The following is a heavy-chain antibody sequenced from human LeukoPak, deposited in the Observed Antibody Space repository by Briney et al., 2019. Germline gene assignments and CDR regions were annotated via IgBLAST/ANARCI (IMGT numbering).Heavy chain of an antibody. CDR2: INHSGST. CDR3: ASPIAAAPFFDY. D-gene: IGHD6-13*01. V-gene: IGHV4-34*01. CDR1: GRSFSGYY. Sequence: SETLSLTCAVYGRSFSGYYWSWIRQPPGKGLEWIGEINHSGSTNYNPSLKSRVTIPVDTSKNQFSLKLSSVTAADTAVYYCASPIAAAPFFDYWGQGTLVTVSS. J-gene: IGHJ4*02.